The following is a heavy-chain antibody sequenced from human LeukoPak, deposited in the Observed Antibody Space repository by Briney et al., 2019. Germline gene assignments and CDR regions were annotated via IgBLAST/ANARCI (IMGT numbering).Heavy chain of an antibody. Sequence: PGRSLRLSCAASGFTFDDYAMHWVRQAPGKGLEWVSGISWNSDNIGYADSVKGRFTISGDNAKNSLYLQMNSLRAEDTALYYCAKPYYDFWSGYLQWGQGTLVTVSS. J-gene: IGHJ4*02. CDR1: GFTFDDYA. D-gene: IGHD3-3*01. CDR3: AKPYYDFWSGYLQ. V-gene: IGHV3-9*01. CDR2: ISWNSDNI.